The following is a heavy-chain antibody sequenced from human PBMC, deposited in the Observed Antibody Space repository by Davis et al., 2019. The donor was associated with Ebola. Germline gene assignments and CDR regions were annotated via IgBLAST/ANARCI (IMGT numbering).Heavy chain of an antibody. J-gene: IGHJ4*02. V-gene: IGHV3-53*01. CDR3: VGGIAVAGFDY. CDR1: GFTVRNNY. Sequence: GESLKISCAVSGFTVRNNYMSWVRQAPGKGLEWVSLIYSGGTTYYADSVKGRFAISRDNSKNTLYLQMDSLRAEDTAVYYCVGGIAVAGFDYWGQGTLVTVSS. D-gene: IGHD6-19*01. CDR2: IYSGGTT.